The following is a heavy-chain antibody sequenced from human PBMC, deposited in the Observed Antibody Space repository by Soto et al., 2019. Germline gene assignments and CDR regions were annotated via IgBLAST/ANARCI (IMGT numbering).Heavy chain of an antibody. J-gene: IGHJ4*02. V-gene: IGHV4-59*01. CDR3: ARGGRGSGLYFLYDFDL. CDR1: AGSLTNYY. CDR2: IYHTGSN. D-gene: IGHD3-22*01. Sequence: SETLSLTCSVSAGSLTNYYWTWIRQSPGKGLEWIGEIYHTGSNKYNPSLESRVAISLDMSKNQFSLTLTSATPADSAVYYCARGGRGSGLYFLYDFDLCGQGTLVTVYS.